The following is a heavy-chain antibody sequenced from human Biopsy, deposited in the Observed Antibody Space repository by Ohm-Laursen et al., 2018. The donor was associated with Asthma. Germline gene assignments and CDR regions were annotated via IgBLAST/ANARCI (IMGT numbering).Heavy chain of an antibody. CDR2: IYSGGTS. Sequence: SLRLSCAASGFAVSRDYMFWVRQAPGKGLEWVSVIYSGGTSHTADSVRGRFTISRDYSKNTLYLQMHSLRAEDTAVYYYARGDSSNWSHYYFDHWGQGTLVTVSS. J-gene: IGHJ4*02. V-gene: IGHV3-53*01. CDR3: ARGDSSNWSHYYFDH. CDR1: GFAVSRDY. D-gene: IGHD3-22*01.